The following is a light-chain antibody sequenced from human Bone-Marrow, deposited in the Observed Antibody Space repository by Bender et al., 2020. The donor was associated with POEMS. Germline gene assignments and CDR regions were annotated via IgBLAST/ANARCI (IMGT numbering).Light chain of an antibody. J-gene: IGLJ1*01. CDR2: INN. V-gene: IGLV1-44*01. CDR3: AAWDNSLSAYV. Sequence: QSVLTQPPSASGTPGQRVTISCSGSSSNIGTNPVNWYQQLPGTAPKLLIYINNQRPSGVPDRFSGSKSGTSASLAISGLQSEDEADYYCAAWDNSLSAYVFGTGTTVTVL. CDR1: SSNIGTNP.